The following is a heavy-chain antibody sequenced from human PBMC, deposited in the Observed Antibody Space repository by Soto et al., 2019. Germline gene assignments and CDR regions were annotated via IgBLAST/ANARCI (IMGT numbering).Heavy chain of an antibody. CDR3: PRGSDFYGVRDY. CDR1: GYSFARFG. CDR2: IRGYNGNT. J-gene: IGHJ4*02. Sequence: QVQLVQSGAEVKKPGAPVKVSCKTSGYSFARFGISWVRQAPGQGLEWLGWIRGYNGNTDYAKKAQGRVTMTTDTSTSTAYMEMRSLRSDDTAVYFWPRGSDFYGVRDYWGQGTLVTVSS. D-gene: IGHD3-10*01. V-gene: IGHV1-18*01.